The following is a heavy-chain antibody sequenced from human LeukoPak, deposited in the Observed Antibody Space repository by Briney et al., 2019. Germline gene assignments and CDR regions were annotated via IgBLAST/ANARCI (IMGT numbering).Heavy chain of an antibody. CDR2: ISYDGSNK. V-gene: IGHV3-30*04. J-gene: IGHJ6*02. D-gene: IGHD6-13*01. CDR3: AREAVDSSSWWDYYYYYGMDV. CDR1: GFTFSSYA. Sequence: GRSLRLSCAASGFTFSSYAMHWVRQAPGKGLEWVAVISYDGSNKYYAGSVKGRFTISRDNSKNTLYLQMNSLRAEDTAVYYCAREAVDSSSWWDYYYYYGMDVWGQGTTVTVSS.